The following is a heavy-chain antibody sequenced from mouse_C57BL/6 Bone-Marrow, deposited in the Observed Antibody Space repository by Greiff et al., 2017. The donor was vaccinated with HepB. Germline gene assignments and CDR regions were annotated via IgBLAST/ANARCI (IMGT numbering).Heavy chain of an antibody. V-gene: IGHV2-2*01. J-gene: IGHJ4*01. CDR3: ARGVPTTVVAEDAMDY. CDR1: GFSLTSYG. Sequence: QVQLKESGPGLVQPSQSLSITCTVSGFSLTSYGVHWVRQSPGKGLEWLGVIWSGGSTDYNAAFISRLSISKDNSKSQVFFKMNSLQADDTAIYYCARGVPTTVVAEDAMDYWGQGTSVTVSS. CDR2: IWSGGST. D-gene: IGHD1-1*01.